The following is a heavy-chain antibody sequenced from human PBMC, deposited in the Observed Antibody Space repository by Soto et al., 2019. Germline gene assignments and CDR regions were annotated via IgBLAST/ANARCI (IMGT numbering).Heavy chain of an antibody. Sequence: PTLVNPTQTLTLTCTFSGFSLSTIGVGVGWIRQPPGKALEWLALIYWDDDKRYSPSLKSRLTVTKDTSKNQVVLTMTNMDPVDTATYYCVQSRCGGDCLQSYSSHSYYGLDVWGQGTTVTVSS. CDR2: IYWDDDK. J-gene: IGHJ6*02. D-gene: IGHD2-21*02. CDR3: VQSRCGGDCLQSYSSHSYYGLDV. CDR1: GFSLSTIGVG. V-gene: IGHV2-5*02.